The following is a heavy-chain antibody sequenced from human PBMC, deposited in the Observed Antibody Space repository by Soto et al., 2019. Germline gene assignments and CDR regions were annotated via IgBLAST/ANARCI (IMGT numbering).Heavy chain of an antibody. D-gene: IGHD6-13*01. CDR2: IYPGDSDT. V-gene: IGHV5-51*01. Sequence: GESLKISCKGSGYSFTSYWIGWVRQMPGKGLEWMGIIYPGDSDTRYSPSFQGQVTISADKSISTAYLQWSSLKASDTAMYYCARHHRCAGTRVDYYYGMDVWGQGTSVPVSS. J-gene: IGHJ6*02. CDR1: GYSFTSYW. CDR3: ARHHRCAGTRVDYYYGMDV.